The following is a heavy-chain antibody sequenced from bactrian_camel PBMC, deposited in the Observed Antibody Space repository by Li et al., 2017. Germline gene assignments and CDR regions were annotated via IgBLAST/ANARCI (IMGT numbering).Heavy chain of an antibody. J-gene: IGHJ4*01. CDR3: AASLRWDGAWNNAPDWRF. V-gene: IGHV3S55*01. D-gene: IGHD1*01. CDR1: GVTSSYC. CDR2: IDRDGST. Sequence: HVQLVESGGGSVQAGGSLRLSCAYFGVTSSYCMGWFRQAPGKEREAVAAIDRDGSTSYGAAVKGRFTISKDNTKNTLFLSMNNLKPEDTGMYYCAASLRWDGAWNNAPDWRFWGQRTQVTVS.